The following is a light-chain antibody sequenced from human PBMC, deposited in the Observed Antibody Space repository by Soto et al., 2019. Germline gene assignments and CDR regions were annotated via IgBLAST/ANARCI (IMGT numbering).Light chain of an antibody. CDR2: DNT. Sequence: QSVLTQPPSVSGAPGQRVTISCTGSSSNIGACYDVHWYQHLPGTAPKLLIYDNTNRPSGVPDRFSGSKSGTSASLAITGLQAEDEADYYCQSYDSSLSAPYVFGTGTKVTVL. V-gene: IGLV1-40*01. CDR3: QSYDSSLSAPYV. J-gene: IGLJ1*01. CDR1: SSNIGACYD.